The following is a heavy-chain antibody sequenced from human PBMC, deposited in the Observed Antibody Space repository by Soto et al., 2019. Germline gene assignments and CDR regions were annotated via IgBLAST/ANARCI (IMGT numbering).Heavy chain of an antibody. Sequence: QVQLQESGPGLVKTSDTLSLTCTVSGGSITPYYWSWIRQPPGEGLEWIGYVSYSGKTGYNPSLKSRVSMSIDTSKNEFSLKLTSLTAGDAATYYCARQQYTVVTAFDVWGQGTTVAVSS. J-gene: IGHJ3*01. D-gene: IGHD2-15*01. CDR2: VSYSGKT. V-gene: IGHV4-59*07. CDR3: ARQQYTVVTAFDV. CDR1: GGSITPYY.